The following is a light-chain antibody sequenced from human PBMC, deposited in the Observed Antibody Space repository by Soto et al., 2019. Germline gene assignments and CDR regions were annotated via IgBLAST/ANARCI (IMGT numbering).Light chain of an antibody. Sequence: QSVLTQPPSVSAAPGQKVTVSCSGSSSNIGNNHVSWYQHLPGTAPKVLIYGNNKRPSGIPDRFSGSKSATSATLDITGLQTGDEADYYCGSWDRSLRGWVFGGGTKLTVL. CDR1: SSNIGNNH. CDR2: GNN. V-gene: IGLV1-51*01. CDR3: GSWDRSLRGWV. J-gene: IGLJ3*02.